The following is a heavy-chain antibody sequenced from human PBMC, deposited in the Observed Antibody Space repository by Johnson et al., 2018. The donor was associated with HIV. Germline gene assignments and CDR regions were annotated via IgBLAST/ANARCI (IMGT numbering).Heavy chain of an antibody. V-gene: IGHV3-30*02. CDR3: AREMGSSPRDAFDI. J-gene: IGHJ3*02. Sequence: QMQLVESGGGVVQPGGSLRLSCAASGFTFSSYAMHWVRQAPGKGLEWVAFIRYDGGSTYYADSVKGRFTISRDNSKNTLYLQMNSLRAEDTAVYYCAREMGSSPRDAFDIWGQGTMVTVSS. CDR1: GFTFSSYA. CDR2: IRYDGGST. D-gene: IGHD6-6*01.